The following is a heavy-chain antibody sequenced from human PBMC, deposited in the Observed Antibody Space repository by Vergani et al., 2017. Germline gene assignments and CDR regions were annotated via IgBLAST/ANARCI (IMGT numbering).Heavy chain of an antibody. Sequence: QVQLQQWGAGLLKPSETLSLTCAVYGGSFSGYYWSWIRQPAGKGLEWIGRIYTSGSTNYNPSLKSRVTMSVDTSKNQFSLKLSSVTAADTAVYYCARGLTTVMFDYWGQGTLVTVSS. CDR2: IYTSGST. CDR1: GGSFSGYY. CDR3: ARGLTTVMFDY. D-gene: IGHD4-11*01. J-gene: IGHJ4*02. V-gene: IGHV4-59*10.